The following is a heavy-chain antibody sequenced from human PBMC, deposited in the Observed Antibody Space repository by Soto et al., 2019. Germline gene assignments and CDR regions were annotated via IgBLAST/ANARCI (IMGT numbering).Heavy chain of an antibody. Sequence: SETLSLTCTVSGGSISSGTYWWSWIRQHPGKGLEWIGYISYSGSTYYNPSLKSRVTISLDTSENQFSLKLSSVTAADTAVYYCARTYYGSGSHFDYWGQGTPVTVPQ. CDR2: ISYSGST. J-gene: IGHJ4*02. D-gene: IGHD3-10*01. V-gene: IGHV4-31*03. CDR3: ARTYYGSGSHFDY. CDR1: GGSISSGTYW.